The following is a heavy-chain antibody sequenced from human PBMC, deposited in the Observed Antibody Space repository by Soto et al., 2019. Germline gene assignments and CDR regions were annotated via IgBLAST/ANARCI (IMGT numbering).Heavy chain of an antibody. D-gene: IGHD5-12*01. V-gene: IGHV1-18*01. CDR1: GYTFSSYG. J-gene: IGHJ4*02. CDR2: ISAYNGNT. Sequence: QVQLVQSGAEVKKPGASVKVSCKASGYTFSSYGISWVRQAPGQGLEWMGWISAYNGNTNYAQKLQGRVTMNTDASTSTAYMDLRSLRSDDTAVYYCARDQSGYVGHGYWGQGTMVTVSS. CDR3: ARDQSGYVGHGY.